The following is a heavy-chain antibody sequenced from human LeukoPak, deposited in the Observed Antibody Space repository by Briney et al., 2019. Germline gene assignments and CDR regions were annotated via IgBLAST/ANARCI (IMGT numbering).Heavy chain of an antibody. V-gene: IGHV1-2*02. CDR3: ARSTWVLGYCSGAFCDDRDFTY. Sequence: ASVKVSCKASGYTFTSYFLSWVRQAPGQGLEWMAWINANSGDKIIAQKFQGRVTMTRDTSTNTAYMELSSLRSDDTAVYYCARSTWVLGYCSGAFCDDRDFTYWGEGTVVTVSS. CDR2: INANSGDK. CDR1: GYTFTSYF. J-gene: IGHJ4*02. D-gene: IGHD2-15*01.